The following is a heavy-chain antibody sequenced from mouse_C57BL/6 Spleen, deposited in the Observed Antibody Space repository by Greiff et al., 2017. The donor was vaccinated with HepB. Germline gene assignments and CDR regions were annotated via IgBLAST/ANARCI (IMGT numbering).Heavy chain of an antibody. V-gene: IGHV5-15*01. J-gene: IGHJ1*03. D-gene: IGHD2-3*01. CDR2: ISNLAYSI. CDR3: ARLDGYWYFDV. Sequence: EVQRVESGGGLVQPGGSLKLSCAASGFTFSDYGMAWVRQAPRKGPEWVAFISNLAYSIYYADTVTGRFTISRENAKNTLYLEMSSLRSEDTAMYYCARLDGYWYFDVWGTGTTVTVS. CDR1: GFTFSDYG.